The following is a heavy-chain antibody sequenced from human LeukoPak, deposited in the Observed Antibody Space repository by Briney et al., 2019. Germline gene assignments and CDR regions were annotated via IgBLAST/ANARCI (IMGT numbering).Heavy chain of an antibody. J-gene: IGHJ6*03. V-gene: IGHV4-39*07. CDR2: LYYSGFT. CDR3: ARDRITMVRGVSTYYYYYYMDV. D-gene: IGHD3-10*01. CDR1: GGSISSSSYY. Sequence: PSETLSLTCTVSGGSISSSSYYWGWIRQPPGKGLEWIGSLYYSGFTYSNPSLKSRVTISVDTSKNQFSLKLSSVTAADTAVYYCARDRITMVRGVSTYYYYYYMDVWGKGTTVTVSS.